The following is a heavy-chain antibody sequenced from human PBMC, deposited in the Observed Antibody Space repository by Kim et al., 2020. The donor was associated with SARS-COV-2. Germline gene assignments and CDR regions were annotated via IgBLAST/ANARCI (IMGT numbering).Heavy chain of an antibody. CDR3: TRDDGSGSYYNDTFDI. Sequence: GGSLRLSCTASGFTFGDYAMSWFRQAPGKGLEWVGFIRSKAYGGTTEYAASVKGRFTISRDDSKSIAYLQMNSLKTEDTAVYYCTRDDGSGSYYNDTFDIWGQGTMVTVSS. CDR2: IRSKAYGGTT. CDR1: GFTFGDYA. D-gene: IGHD3-10*01. V-gene: IGHV3-49*03. J-gene: IGHJ3*02.